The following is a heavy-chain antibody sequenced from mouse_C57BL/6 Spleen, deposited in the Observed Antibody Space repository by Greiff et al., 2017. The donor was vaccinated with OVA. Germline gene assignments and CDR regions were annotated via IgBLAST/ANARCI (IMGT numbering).Heavy chain of an antibody. Sequence: EVQLVESGGGLVQPGGSMKLSCAASGFTFSDAWMDWVRQSPEKGLEWVAEIRNKANNHATYYAESVKGRFTISRDDSKSSVYLQMNSLRAEDTGIYYCTHYGSSYDESMDYWGQGTSVTVSS. J-gene: IGHJ4*01. CDR1: GFTFSDAW. CDR2: IRNKANNHAT. D-gene: IGHD1-1*01. CDR3: THYGSSYDESMDY. V-gene: IGHV6-6*01.